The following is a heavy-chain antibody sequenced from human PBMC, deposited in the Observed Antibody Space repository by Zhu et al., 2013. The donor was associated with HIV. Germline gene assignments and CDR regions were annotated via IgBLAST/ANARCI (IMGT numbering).Heavy chain of an antibody. J-gene: IGHJ1*01. V-gene: IGHV1-18*01. D-gene: IGHD1-1*01. CDR2: ISGNNDDA. CDR3: ARSRTLEEAEYFQH. Sequence: QSGDEVKTPGASVKVSCKTSGYTFTNYGISWVRQAPGQGLEWMGWISGNNDDANIVQKFQGRVIMTRDTSISTTYMELMSLKSDDTAVYYCARSRTLEEAEYFQHWGQGTLVIVSS. CDR1: GYTFTNYG.